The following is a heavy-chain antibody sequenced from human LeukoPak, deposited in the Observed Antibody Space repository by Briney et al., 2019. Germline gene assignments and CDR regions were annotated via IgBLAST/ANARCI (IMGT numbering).Heavy chain of an antibody. CDR2: IYYSGST. CDR3: ARQWGYYDILTGYYIGYFDY. CDR1: GGSISSSSYY. J-gene: IGHJ4*02. D-gene: IGHD3-9*01. Sequence: PSETLSLTCTVSGGSISSSSYYWGWIRQPPGKGLEWIGSIYYSGSTYYNPSLKSRVTISVDTSKNQFSLKLSSVTAADTAVYYCARQWGYYDILTGYYIGYFDYWGQGTLVTVSS. V-gene: IGHV4-39*01.